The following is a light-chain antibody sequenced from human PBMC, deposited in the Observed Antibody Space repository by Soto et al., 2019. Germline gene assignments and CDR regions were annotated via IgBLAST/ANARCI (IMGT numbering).Light chain of an antibody. CDR3: QQANSFPLT. CDR2: TTS. J-gene: IGKJ4*01. Sequence: DIQMTQSPSSVSASVGDRVTITCRASQGINNWLAWYQQNPGKAPKLLIYTTSSLQSGVTSRFSGSGSGTDFTLTISSLQPEDSATYYCQQANSFPLTFGGGTKVEIK. CDR1: QGINNW. V-gene: IGKV1D-12*01.